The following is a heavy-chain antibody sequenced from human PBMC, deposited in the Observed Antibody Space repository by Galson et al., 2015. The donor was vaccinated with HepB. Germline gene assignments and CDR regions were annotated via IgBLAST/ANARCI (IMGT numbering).Heavy chain of an antibody. V-gene: IGHV3-30*18. CDR2: ISYDGSNK. D-gene: IGHD4-17*01. CDR1: GFTFSSYG. Sequence: LRLSCAASGFTFSSYGMHWVRQAPGKGLVWVAVISYDGSNKYYADSVKGRFTISRDNSKNTLYLQMNSLRAEDTAVYYCAKDRLGDYVPILDYWGQGTLVTVSS. J-gene: IGHJ4*02. CDR3: AKDRLGDYVPILDY.